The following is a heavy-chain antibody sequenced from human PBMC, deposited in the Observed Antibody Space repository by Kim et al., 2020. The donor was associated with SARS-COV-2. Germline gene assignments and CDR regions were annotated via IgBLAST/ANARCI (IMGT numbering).Heavy chain of an antibody. D-gene: IGHD2-21*01. Sequence: ANKEQKFEGRVTITADKSTSTAYMELSSLRSEETAVYYCARADPTYSFDYWGQGTLVTVSS. CDR2: A. CDR3: ARADPTYSFDY. J-gene: IGHJ4*02. V-gene: IGHV1-69*02.